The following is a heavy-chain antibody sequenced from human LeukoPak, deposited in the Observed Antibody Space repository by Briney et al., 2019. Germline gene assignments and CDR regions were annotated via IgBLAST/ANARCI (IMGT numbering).Heavy chain of an antibody. Sequence: SETLSLTCTVSDDSISDYYRGWIRQPPGKRLEWIGYFYNSGRSTYNPSLKSRVTISADTSKIHFSLKLNSVTTADTAVYYCTRGAGWLIDYWGQGILVTVSS. CDR2: FYNSGRS. CDR1: DDSISDYY. V-gene: IGHV4-59*01. D-gene: IGHD3-16*01. J-gene: IGHJ4*02. CDR3: TRGAGWLIDY.